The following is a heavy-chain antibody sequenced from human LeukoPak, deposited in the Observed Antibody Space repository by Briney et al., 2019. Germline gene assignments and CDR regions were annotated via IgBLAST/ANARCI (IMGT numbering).Heavy chain of an antibody. CDR1: GYSFMGYY. CDR2: INPNSGAT. J-gene: IGHJ4*02. V-gene: IGHV1-2*02. D-gene: IGHD5-24*01. Sequence: GASVKVSCKASGYSFMGYYIHWVRQAPGQGLEWMSWINPNSGATNNAQKFQGRVTVSRDTSVSTAYMEVSKLRSDDTAVYYCAREDGWAYFDYWGQGTLVTVSS. CDR3: AREDGWAYFDY.